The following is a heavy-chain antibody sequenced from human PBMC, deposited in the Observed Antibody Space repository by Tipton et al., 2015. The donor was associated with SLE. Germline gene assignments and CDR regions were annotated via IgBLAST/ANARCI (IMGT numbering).Heavy chain of an antibody. Sequence: TLSLTCTVSGGSVSSPIDYWSWIRQSPGKGLEWIGSIYDRGSTNYNPSLKSRVTISVDPSKNQISLKLSSVAAADTAVYYCARGPGLGVVVVTQSDWFDPWGQGILVTLSS. J-gene: IGHJ5*02. CDR2: IYDRGST. CDR3: ARGPGLGVVVVTQSDWFDP. V-gene: IGHV4-30-4*01. CDR1: GGSVSSPIDY. D-gene: IGHD2-15*01.